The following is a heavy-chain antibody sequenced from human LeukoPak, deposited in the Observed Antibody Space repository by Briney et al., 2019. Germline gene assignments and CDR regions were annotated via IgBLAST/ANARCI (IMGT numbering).Heavy chain of an antibody. CDR3: ARHPFATPFDY. CDR1: GGSFSGYY. Sequence: PSETLSLTCAVYGGSFSGYYWSWICQPPGKGLEWIGEINHSGSTNYNPSLKSRVTISVDTSKSQFSLRLSSVTAADTAVYFCARHPFATPFDYWGPGTLVTVSS. V-gene: IGHV4-34*01. CDR2: INHSGST. D-gene: IGHD2-15*01. J-gene: IGHJ4*02.